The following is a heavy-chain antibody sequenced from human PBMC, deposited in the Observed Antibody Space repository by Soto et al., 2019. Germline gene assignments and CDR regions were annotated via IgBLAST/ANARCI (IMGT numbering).Heavy chain of an antibody. CDR1: GGSISSGGYY. D-gene: IGHD6-6*01. J-gene: IGHJ6*02. V-gene: IGHV4-31*03. CDR2: IYYSGST. Sequence: NPSETLSLTCTVSGGSISSGGYYWSWIRQHPGKGLEWIGYIYYSGSTYYNPSLKSRVTISVDTSKNQFSLKLSSVTAADTAVYYCARDSSIAARRGIGDYYYYGMDVWGQGTTVTVSS. CDR3: ARDSSIAARRGIGDYYYYGMDV.